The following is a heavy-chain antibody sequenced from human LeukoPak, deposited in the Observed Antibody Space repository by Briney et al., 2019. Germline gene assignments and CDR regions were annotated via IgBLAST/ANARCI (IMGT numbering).Heavy chain of an antibody. V-gene: IGHV3-74*01. Sequence: GGALRLYCAASGFTFSSYWMHWVRQAPGKGLVWVSRINSDGSSTSYADSVKGRFTISRDNAKNTLYLQMNSLRAEDTAVYYCARDPITIFGVALDYWGQGTLVTVSS. J-gene: IGHJ4*02. CDR3: ARDPITIFGVALDY. CDR2: INSDGSST. D-gene: IGHD3-3*01. CDR1: GFTFSSYW.